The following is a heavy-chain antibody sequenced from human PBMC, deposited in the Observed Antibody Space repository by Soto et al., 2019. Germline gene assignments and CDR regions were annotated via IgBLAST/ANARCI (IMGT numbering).Heavy chain of an antibody. CDR1: GFSLSTSGVG. V-gene: IGHV2-5*02. J-gene: IGHJ4*02. D-gene: IGHD2-21*02. CDR2: IYWDDDK. Sequence: QITLKESGPTLVKPTQTLTLTCTFSGFSLSTSGVGVGWIRQPPGKALEWLALIYWDDDKRHSPSLKSRLTITKDTSKNQVVLTMANMDPVDTATYYCAHRQTYCGGNCYSGFDYWGQGTLVTVSS. CDR3: AHRQTYCGGNCYSGFDY.